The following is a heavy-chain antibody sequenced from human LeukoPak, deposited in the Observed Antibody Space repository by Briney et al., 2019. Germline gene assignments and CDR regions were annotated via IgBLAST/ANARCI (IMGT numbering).Heavy chain of an antibody. CDR3: AATTTVVTGGVCYGMDV. J-gene: IGHJ6*02. D-gene: IGHD4-23*01. V-gene: IGHV1-58*02. Sequence: SVKVSCKASGFTFTNSAMQWVRQARGQRLEWIGWIVVGSGHTNYAQKFQERVTITRDMSTSTAYMELSSLRSEDTAVYYCAATTTVVTGGVCYGMDVWGQGTTVTVSS. CDR1: GFTFTNSA. CDR2: IVVGSGHT.